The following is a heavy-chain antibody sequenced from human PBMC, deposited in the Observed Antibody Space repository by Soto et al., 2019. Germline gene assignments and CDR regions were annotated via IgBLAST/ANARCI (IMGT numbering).Heavy chain of an antibody. J-gene: IGHJ6*02. Sequence: QVQLVQSGAAVKKPGASVKVSCKASGYTFTNYGINWVRLAPGQGLDWLGWISTYNGDTHYAQKIQGRATLTTNTSATTAYMELRSLRSDDSAVYYCASGVWSSTSPMGYYFYYGLDVWGQGTTVTVSS. D-gene: IGHD6-6*01. V-gene: IGHV1-18*04. CDR3: ASGVWSSTSPMGYYFYYGLDV. CDR2: ISTYNGDT. CDR1: GYTFTNYG.